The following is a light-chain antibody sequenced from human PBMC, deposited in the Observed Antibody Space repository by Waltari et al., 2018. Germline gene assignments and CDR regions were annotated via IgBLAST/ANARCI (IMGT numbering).Light chain of an antibody. Sequence: QSALTQPASVSGSPGQSITISCTGTSSDVGAYDYVSWYQQYPGKAPQLVIHDVSSRPSGTSDRFSGSKSGNTAYLIISGLQADDEADYYCSSYTASRHYVFGTGTKVTVL. CDR2: DVS. CDR1: SSDVGAYDY. J-gene: IGLJ1*01. V-gene: IGLV2-14*03. CDR3: SSYTASRHYV.